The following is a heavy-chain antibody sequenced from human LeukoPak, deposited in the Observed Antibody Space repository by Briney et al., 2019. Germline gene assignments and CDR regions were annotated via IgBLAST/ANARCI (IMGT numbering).Heavy chain of an antibody. CDR2: IYYSGST. CDR3: ARKSLGYDSSGYLDY. D-gene: IGHD3-22*01. CDR1: GGSISSYY. Sequence: SETLSLTCTVSGGSISSYYWSWIRQPPGKGLEWIGYIYYSGSTNYNPSLKSRVTISVDTSKNQFSLKLSSVTAADTAVYYCARKSLGYDSSGYLDYWGQGTLVTVSS. J-gene: IGHJ4*02. V-gene: IGHV4-59*01.